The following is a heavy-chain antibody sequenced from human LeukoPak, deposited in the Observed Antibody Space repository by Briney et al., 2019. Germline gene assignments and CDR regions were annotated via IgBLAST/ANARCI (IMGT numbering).Heavy chain of an antibody. D-gene: IGHD3-16*01. J-gene: IGHJ4*02. CDR1: GGSLSVDY. CDR2: INDSGST. CDR3: ARRVVRGRYYFDC. Sequence: SETLSLTCAVYGGSLSVDYWRWIRQPPGRGLEWIGEINDSGSTNYNPSLKSRVTVSVDTSKNQFSLKMNSVTAAATAVFYCARRVVRGRYYFDCWGQGALVTVST. V-gene: IGHV4-34*01.